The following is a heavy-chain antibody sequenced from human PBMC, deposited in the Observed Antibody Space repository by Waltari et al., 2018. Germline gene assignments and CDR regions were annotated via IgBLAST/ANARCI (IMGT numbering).Heavy chain of an antibody. V-gene: IGHV3-7*04. CDR2: IKEDGSEK. CDR1: GFTFSKYW. D-gene: IGHD5-12*01. J-gene: IGHJ4*02. Sequence: EVQLVESGGGLVQPGGSLRLSCAASGFTFSKYWMSWIRQAPGKGLEWLANIKEDGSEKGYVDSVKCRFTISRDNAKNSLYLQVDSLRVEDTAVYYCARDPLAEDGYNSLDHWGQGTLVTVSS. CDR3: ARDPLAEDGYNSLDH.